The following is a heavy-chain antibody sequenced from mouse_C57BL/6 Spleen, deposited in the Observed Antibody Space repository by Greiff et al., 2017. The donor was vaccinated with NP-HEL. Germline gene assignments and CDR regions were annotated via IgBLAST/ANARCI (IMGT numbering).Heavy chain of an antibody. Sequence: VQLQQSGPELVKPGASVKISCKASGYAFSSSWMNWVKQRPGKGLEWIGRIYPGDGDTNYNGKFKGKATLTADKSSSTAYMQLSSLTSEDSAVYFCARRTLYWYFDVWGTGTTVTVSS. CDR1: GYAFSSSW. CDR2: IYPGDGDT. D-gene: IGHD3-3*01. V-gene: IGHV1-82*01. CDR3: ARRTLYWYFDV. J-gene: IGHJ1*03.